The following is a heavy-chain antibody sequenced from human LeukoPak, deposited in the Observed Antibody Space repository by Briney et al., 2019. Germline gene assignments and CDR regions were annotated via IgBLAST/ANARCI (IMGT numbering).Heavy chain of an antibody. J-gene: IGHJ4*02. CDR3: GRDPKLGIRGYTXGYXDY. V-gene: IGHV7-4-1*02. CDR2: INTNTGNP. CDR1: GYTFTSYA. D-gene: IGHD5-18*01. Sequence: ASVKVSCKTSGYTFTSYAISWVRQAPGQGLEWMGWINTNTGNPTYAQGFTGRYAFSLDTSVSTAYLQISGLQADDTAVYYCGRDPKLGIRGYTXGYXDYXXXGTLVTVXS.